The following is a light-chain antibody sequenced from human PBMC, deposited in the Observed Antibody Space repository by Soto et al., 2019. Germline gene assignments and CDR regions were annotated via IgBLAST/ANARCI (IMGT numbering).Light chain of an antibody. CDR2: GAS. Sequence: EIVLTQSPGTLSLSPGERATLSCRASQSINNRYLAWYQQKPGQAPRLLIYGASSRATGIPDRFSGSGSGTYFTLTISILEPEDFAVYYCQQFGSSPGFTFGPGTKVDMK. J-gene: IGKJ3*01. CDR3: QQFGSSPGFT. V-gene: IGKV3-20*01. CDR1: QSINNRY.